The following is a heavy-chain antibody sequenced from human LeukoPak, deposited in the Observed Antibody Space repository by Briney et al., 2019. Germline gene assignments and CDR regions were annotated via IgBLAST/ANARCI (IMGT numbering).Heavy chain of an antibody. Sequence: PGESLKISCAASGFTFSDYGMHWVRQAPGKGLEWVAVIWYDGSDKYYADSVKGRFTISRDNSKNTLYLQMNSLRAEDTAVYYCAKRVYDSSGYYYGSYYYYGMDVWGQGTTVTVSS. V-gene: IGHV3-30*02. CDR2: IWYDGSDK. J-gene: IGHJ6*02. D-gene: IGHD3-22*01. CDR3: AKRVYDSSGYYYGSYYYYGMDV. CDR1: GFTFSDYG.